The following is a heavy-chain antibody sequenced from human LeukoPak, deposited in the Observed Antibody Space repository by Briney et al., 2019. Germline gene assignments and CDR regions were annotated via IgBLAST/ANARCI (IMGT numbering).Heavy chain of an antibody. D-gene: IGHD2-21*02. J-gene: IGHJ2*01. CDR2: INTDGSST. V-gene: IGHV3-74*01. Sequence: GGSLRLSCAASGFTFSSYWMSWVRQGPGKGLVWVSRINTDGSSTSYADSVKGRFTISRDNAKNTLYLQMNSLRAEDTAVYYCARAGLAYCGGDCYPYWYFHLWGRGTLVTVSS. CDR3: ARAGLAYCGGDCYPYWYFHL. CDR1: GFTFSSYW.